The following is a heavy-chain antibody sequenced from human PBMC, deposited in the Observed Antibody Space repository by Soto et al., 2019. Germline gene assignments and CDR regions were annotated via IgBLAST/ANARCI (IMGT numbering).Heavy chain of an antibody. J-gene: IGHJ6*02. CDR2: ISSSSSYT. Sequence: GGSLRLSCAASGFTFSDYYMSWIRQAPGEGLEWVSYISSSSSYTNYADSVKGRFTISRDNAKNSLYLQMNSLRAEDTAVYYCARDAYSNYVVVAGYYYYGMDVWGQGTTVTVSS. D-gene: IGHD4-4*01. V-gene: IGHV3-11*06. CDR1: GFTFSDYY. CDR3: ARDAYSNYVVVAGYYYYGMDV.